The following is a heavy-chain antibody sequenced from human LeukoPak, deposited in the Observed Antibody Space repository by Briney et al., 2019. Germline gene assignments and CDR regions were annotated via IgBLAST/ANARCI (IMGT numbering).Heavy chain of an antibody. D-gene: IGHD3-10*01. CDR1: GGSISSYY. CDR3: ARAFGFLYWYFDL. V-gene: IGHV4-59*08. J-gene: IGHJ2*01. Sequence: SETLSLTCTVSGGSISSYYWSWIRQPPGKGLEWIGYIYYSGSTNYNPSLKSRVTISVDTSKNQFSLKLSSVTAADTAVYYCARAFGFLYWYFDLWGRGTLVTVSS. CDR2: IYYSGST.